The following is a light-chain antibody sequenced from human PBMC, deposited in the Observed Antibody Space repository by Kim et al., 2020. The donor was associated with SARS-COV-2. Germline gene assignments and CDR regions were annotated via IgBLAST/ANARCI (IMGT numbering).Light chain of an antibody. Sequence: QSALTQPASVSGSPGQSITISCTGTSSDVGSYNLVSWYQQHPGKAPKLMIYEVSKRPSGVSNRFSGSKSGNTASLTISGLQAEDEADYYCCSYAGSSSPVVFGGGNQVTVL. J-gene: IGLJ2*01. CDR2: EVS. V-gene: IGLV2-23*02. CDR3: CSYAGSSSPVV. CDR1: SSDVGSYNL.